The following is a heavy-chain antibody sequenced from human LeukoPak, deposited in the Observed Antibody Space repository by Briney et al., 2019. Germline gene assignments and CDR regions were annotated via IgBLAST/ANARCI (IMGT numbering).Heavy chain of an antibody. D-gene: IGHD3-9*01. CDR3: AGGAPWLSSSAWAFDI. CDR1: GVSISSYY. V-gene: IGHV4-59*01. J-gene: IGHJ3*02. CDR2: IYYSGTI. Sequence: SETLSLTCNLSGVSISSYYWSWIRQPPGKGLEWIGFIYYSGTINYNPSLKSRVTISVDTSKSQFSLKLSSVTAADTAVYYCAGGAPWLSSSAWAFDIWGQGTMVTVSS.